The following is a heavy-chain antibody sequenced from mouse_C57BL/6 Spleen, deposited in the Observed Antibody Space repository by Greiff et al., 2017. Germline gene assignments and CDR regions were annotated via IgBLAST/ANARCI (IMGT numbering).Heavy chain of an antibody. Sequence: VQLQQSGPELVKPGASVKISCKASGYTFTDYYMNWVKQSHGKSLEWIGDINPNNGGTSYNQKFKGKATLTVDKSSSTAYMELRSLTSEDSAVYYCARGRGYYGSSYYFDYWGQGTTLTVSS. V-gene: IGHV1-26*01. CDR1: GYTFTDYY. D-gene: IGHD1-1*01. J-gene: IGHJ2*01. CDR2: INPNNGGT. CDR3: ARGRGYYGSSYYFDY.